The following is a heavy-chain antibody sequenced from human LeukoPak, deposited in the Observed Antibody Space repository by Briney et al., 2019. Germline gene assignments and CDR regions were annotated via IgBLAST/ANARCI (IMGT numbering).Heavy chain of an antibody. CDR2: IYYSGYT. V-gene: IGHV4-59*01. J-gene: IGHJ2*01. D-gene: IGHD6-6*01. CDR1: GGSISTYY. CDR3: AKDNYTSSSQNWYFDL. Sequence: SETLSLTCTVSGGSISTYYWSWIRQPPGRGLEWIGYIYYSGYTNYNPSLKSRVTISVDTSKNQFSLKLSSVTAADTAVYYCAKDNYTSSSQNWYFDLWGRGTLVTVSS.